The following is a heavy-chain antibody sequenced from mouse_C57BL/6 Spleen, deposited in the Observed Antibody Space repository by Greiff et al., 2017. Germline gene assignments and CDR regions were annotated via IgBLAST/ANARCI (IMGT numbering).Heavy chain of an antibody. CDR1: GYTFTSYW. CDR3: ARGPTTVVATEYAMDY. Sequence: QVQVQQPGAELVKPGASVKMSCKASGYTFTSYWITWVKQRPGQGLEWIGDIYPGSGSTNYNEKFKSKATLTVDTSSSTAYMQLSSLTSEDAAVYDCARGPTTVVATEYAMDYWGQGTSVTVSS. CDR2: IYPGSGST. V-gene: IGHV1-55*01. D-gene: IGHD1-1*01. J-gene: IGHJ4*01.